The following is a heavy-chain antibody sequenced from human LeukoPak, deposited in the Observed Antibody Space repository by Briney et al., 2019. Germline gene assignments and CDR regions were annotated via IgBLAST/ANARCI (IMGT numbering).Heavy chain of an antibody. V-gene: IGHV3-23*01. CDR3: AKGRSGSYLDAFDI. CDR2: ISGSGGST. Sequence: GGSLRLSCAASGFTFSSYAMRWVRQAPGKGLEWVSGISGSGGSTNYADSVRGRFTISRDNSKNTLYLQMSSLRAEDTAVYYCAKGRSGSYLDAFDIWGQGTMVTVSS. D-gene: IGHD1-26*01. CDR1: GFTFSSYA. J-gene: IGHJ3*02.